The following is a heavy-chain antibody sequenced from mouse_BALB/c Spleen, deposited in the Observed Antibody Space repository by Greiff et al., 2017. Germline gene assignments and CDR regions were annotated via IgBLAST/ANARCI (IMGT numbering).Heavy chain of an antibody. Sequence: EVHLVESGGGLVKPGGSLKLSCAASGFTFSDYYMYWVRQTPEKRLEWVATISDGGSYTYYPDSVKGRFTISRDNAKNNLYLQMSSLKSEDTAMFYCARSIDYDYRFAYWGQGTLVTVSA. V-gene: IGHV5-4*02. CDR3: ARSIDYDYRFAY. CDR2: ISDGGSYT. J-gene: IGHJ3*01. D-gene: IGHD2-4*01. CDR1: GFTFSDYY.